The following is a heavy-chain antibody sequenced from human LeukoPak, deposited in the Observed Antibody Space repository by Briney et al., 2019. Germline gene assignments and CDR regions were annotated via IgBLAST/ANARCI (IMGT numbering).Heavy chain of an antibody. CDR1: GGSISSGDYY. V-gene: IGHV4-30-4*01. D-gene: IGHD3-22*01. CDR3: ARDTLTDGAYFYDSSGDAFDI. CDR2: LYYSGST. Sequence: PSQTLSLTCTVSGGSISSGDYYWSWIRQPPGKGLEWIGYLYYSGSTYYNPSLKSRVTISVDTSKNQFSLKLSSVTAADTAVYYCARDTLTDGAYFYDSSGDAFDIWGQGTMVTVSS. J-gene: IGHJ3*02.